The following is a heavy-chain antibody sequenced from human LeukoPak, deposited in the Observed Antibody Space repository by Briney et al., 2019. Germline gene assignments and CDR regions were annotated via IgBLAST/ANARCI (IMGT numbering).Heavy chain of an antibody. Sequence: PGGSLRLSCAASGFTFSSYGMHWVRQAPGKGLEWVAVIWYDGSNEYYADSVKGRFTISRDNSKNTLYLQMNSLKTDDTAVYYCANYGDYQYFDYWGQETPVTVSS. CDR3: ANYGDYQYFDY. D-gene: IGHD4-17*01. CDR2: IWYDGSNE. J-gene: IGHJ4*02. CDR1: GFTFSSYG. V-gene: IGHV3-30*02.